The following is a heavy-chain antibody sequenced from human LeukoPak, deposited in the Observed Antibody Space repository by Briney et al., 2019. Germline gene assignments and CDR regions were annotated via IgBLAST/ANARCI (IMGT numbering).Heavy chain of an antibody. CDR1: GFSVSNNY. V-gene: IGHV3-53*05. Sequence: GGSLRLSCAASGFSVSNNYMTWVRQAPGKGLEWVSVIYIAGGTYYADSVKGRFTISRDNSKNTLYLQMNSLRVEDTAVYYCAKSQLVDYWGQGTLVAVSS. J-gene: IGHJ4*02. CDR2: IYIAGGT. D-gene: IGHD2-2*01. CDR3: AKSQLVDY.